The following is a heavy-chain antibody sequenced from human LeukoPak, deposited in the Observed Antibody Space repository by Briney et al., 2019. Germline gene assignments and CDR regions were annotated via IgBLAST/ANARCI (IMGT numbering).Heavy chain of an antibody. J-gene: IGHJ4*02. CDR3: AKAITPMALDY. CDR1: GFTFSSYG. CDR2: ISYDGSNK. Sequence: PGGSLRLSCAASGFTFSSYGMHWVRQAPGKGLEWVAVISYDGSNKYYADSVKGRFTISRDNSKSTLYLQMNSLRAEDTAVYYCAKAITPMALDYWGQGTLVTVSS. D-gene: IGHD5-18*01. V-gene: IGHV3-30*18.